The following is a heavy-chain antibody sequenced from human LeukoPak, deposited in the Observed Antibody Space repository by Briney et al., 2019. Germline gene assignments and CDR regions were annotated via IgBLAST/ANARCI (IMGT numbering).Heavy chain of an antibody. CDR3: ARLGLDCSSTSCYFVGFDY. V-gene: IGHV4-31*03. J-gene: IGHJ4*02. CDR2: ISHAASA. Sequence: SETLSLTCSVSGVSITSGGNFWTWIRQHPGEGLEWIGYISHAASAYYNPSLESRVAISVDTSKNQFSLKLSSVTAADTAAYFCARLGLDCSSTSCYFVGFDYWGQGTLVTVSS. D-gene: IGHD2-2*01. CDR1: GVSITSGGNF.